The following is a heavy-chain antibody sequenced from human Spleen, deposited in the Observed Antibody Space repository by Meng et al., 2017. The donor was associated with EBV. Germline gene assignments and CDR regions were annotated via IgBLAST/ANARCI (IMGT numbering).Heavy chain of an antibody. CDR1: GYPFTSYS. Sequence: QFVRSGAEGKKPWASVKVSCKASGYPFTSYSMQWVRQAPGQGLEWMGFINPSVGSTGYAQKFQGRVTMTRDTSTNTVYMELSSLRSEDTAVYYCARDLASSGYGGYFDYWGQGTLVTVSS. CDR2: INPSVGST. CDR3: ARDLASSGYGGYFDY. D-gene: IGHD3-22*01. J-gene: IGHJ4*02. V-gene: IGHV1-46*01.